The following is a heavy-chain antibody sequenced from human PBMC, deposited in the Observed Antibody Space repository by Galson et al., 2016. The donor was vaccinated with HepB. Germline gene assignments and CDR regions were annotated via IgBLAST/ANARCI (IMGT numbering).Heavy chain of an antibody. V-gene: IGHV3-23*01. Sequence: SLRLSCAASGFTFSSDAMSWVRQAPEKGLEWVSGISASGAGTYYADSVKGRFTISRDNAKNSLYLQMNSLRAEDTALYYCAKVPYNNAGYSGLEDWGLGTLLTAYS. CDR3: AKVPYNNAGYSGLED. D-gene: IGHD3-10*01. CDR1: GFTFSSDA. J-gene: IGHJ4*02. CDR2: ISASGAGT.